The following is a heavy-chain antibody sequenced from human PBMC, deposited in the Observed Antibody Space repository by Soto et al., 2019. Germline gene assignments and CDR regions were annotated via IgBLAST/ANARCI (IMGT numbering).Heavy chain of an antibody. D-gene: IGHD1-26*01. V-gene: IGHV1-8*01. CDR1: GYTFTCYD. Sequence: GASVKVSCKASGYTFTCYDIIWVLHPSGQGIECIGCMNPSTSTTDSAEKFQGRLTMPRNTSISTVYIELSSLRAEDTAVYYCAKGFGNYWAFDYWGQGTLVTVSS. J-gene: IGHJ4*02. CDR2: MNPSTSTT. CDR3: AKGFGNYWAFDY.